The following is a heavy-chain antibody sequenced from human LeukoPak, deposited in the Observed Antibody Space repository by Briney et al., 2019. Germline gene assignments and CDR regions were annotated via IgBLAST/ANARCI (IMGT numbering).Heavy chain of an antibody. D-gene: IGHD2-2*01. V-gene: IGHV1-18*01. CDR2: ISAYNGNT. CDR3: ARGSSEYYYMDV. Sequence: ASVKVSCKTSGYTFTSYGISWVRQAPGQGLEWMGWISAYNGNTKYAQNFQARVTMTTDTSTSTAYMELSSLRSEDTAVYYCARGSSEYYYMDVWGKGTTVTISS. J-gene: IGHJ6*03. CDR1: GYTFTSYG.